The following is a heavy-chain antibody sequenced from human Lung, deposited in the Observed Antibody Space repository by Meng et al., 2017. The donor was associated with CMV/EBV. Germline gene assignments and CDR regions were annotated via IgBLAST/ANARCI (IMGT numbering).Heavy chain of an antibody. Sequence: GGSXRLXCAASGFXFSSYSMNWVRQAPGKGLEGVSYISSSSSTIYYADSVKGRFTISRDNAKNSLYLQMNSLRAEDTAVYYCARGSPHWNYPPDYYGMDVXGQGXTVTVSS. CDR3: ARGSPHWNYPPDYYGMDV. J-gene: IGHJ6*02. CDR2: ISSSSSTI. CDR1: GFXFSSYS. V-gene: IGHV3-48*04. D-gene: IGHD1-7*01.